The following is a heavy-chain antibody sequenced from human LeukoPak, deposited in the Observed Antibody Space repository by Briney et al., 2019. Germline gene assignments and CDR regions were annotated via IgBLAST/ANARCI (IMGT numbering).Heavy chain of an antibody. V-gene: IGHV3-48*03. J-gene: IGHJ4*02. CDR2: ISSSGSTI. Sequence: GGSLRLSCAASGFTFSSYEMNWVRQAPGKGLEWGSYISSSGSTIYYADSVKGRFTISRDNAKNSLYLQMNSLRAEDTAVYYCARDYGGNSYFDYWGQGTLVTVSS. D-gene: IGHD4-23*01. CDR1: GFTFSSYE. CDR3: ARDYGGNSYFDY.